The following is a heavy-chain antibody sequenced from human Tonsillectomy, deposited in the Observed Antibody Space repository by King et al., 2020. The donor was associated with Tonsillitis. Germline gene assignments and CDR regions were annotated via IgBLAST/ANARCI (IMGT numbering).Heavy chain of an antibody. CDR3: ARARYYYDSSGYYFDY. CDR1: GGSISSSSYY. CDR2: IYYSGSS. J-gene: IGHJ4*02. Sequence: LQLQESGPGLVKPSETLSLTCTVSGGSISSSSYYWGWIRQPPGKGLEWIGSIYYSGSSYYNPSLKSRVTISVDTSKNQFSLKLSSVTAADTAVYYCARARYYYDSSGYYFDYWGQGTLVTVSS. V-gene: IGHV4-39*01. D-gene: IGHD3-22*01.